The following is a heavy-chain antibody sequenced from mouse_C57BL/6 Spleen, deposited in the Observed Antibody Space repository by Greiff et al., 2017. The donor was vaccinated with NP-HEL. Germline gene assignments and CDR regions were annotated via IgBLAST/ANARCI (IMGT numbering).Heavy chain of an antibody. J-gene: IGHJ2*01. CDR1: GYSFTGYY. V-gene: IGHV1-42*01. CDR3: ARSDYYGSSGDY. Sequence: VQLKQSGPELVKPGASVKISCKASGYSFTGYYMNWVKQSPEKSLEWIGEINPSTGGTTYNQKFKAKATLTVDKSSSTAYMQLKSLTSEDSAVYYCARSDYYGSSGDYWGQGTTLTVSS. D-gene: IGHD1-1*01. CDR2: INPSTGGT.